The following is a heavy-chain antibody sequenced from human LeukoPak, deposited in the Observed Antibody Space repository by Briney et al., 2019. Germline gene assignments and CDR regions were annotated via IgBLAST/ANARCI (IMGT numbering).Heavy chain of an antibody. CDR3: AKDGPQIEGATSYYFDS. V-gene: IGHV3-23*01. CDR2: ISDGGERT. J-gene: IGHJ4*02. CDR1: GFTFANYP. D-gene: IGHD1-26*01. Sequence: GGSLRLSCAASGFTFANYPSNWVRQAPGKGLEWVSGISDGGERTYYADSAKGRFTISRDDSKNTLYLQMYNLRAEDTAIYYCAKDGPQIEGATSYYFDSWGQGTVITASS.